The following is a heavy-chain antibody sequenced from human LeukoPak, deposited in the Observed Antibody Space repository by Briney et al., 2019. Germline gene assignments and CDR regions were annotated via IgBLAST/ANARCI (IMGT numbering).Heavy chain of an antibody. D-gene: IGHD3-22*01. J-gene: IGHJ4*02. CDR2: INAGNGNT. CDR3: ARDLFYYDSSGFIDY. V-gene: IGHV1-3*01. CDR1: GYTFTSYA. Sequence: AAAKVSCKDSGYTFTSYAMHWVRQAPGQRVEGMGWINAGNGNTKYSQKFQGRVTITRDTSASTAYMELCSLRAEDTAVYYCARDLFYYDSSGFIDYWRGGTVDSVCS.